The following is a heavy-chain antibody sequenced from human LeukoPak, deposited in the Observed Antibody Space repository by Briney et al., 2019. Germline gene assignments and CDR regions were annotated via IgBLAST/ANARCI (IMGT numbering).Heavy chain of an antibody. J-gene: IGHJ4*02. Sequence: GGSLRLSCAASGFTVSSNYMSWVRQAQGKGLEWVSVIYSGGSTYYADSVKGRFTISRDNSKNTLYLQMNSLRAEDTAVYYCARAGGGATCYFDYWGQGTLVTVSS. CDR1: GFTVSSNY. CDR2: IYSGGST. D-gene: IGHD1-26*01. V-gene: IGHV3-53*01. CDR3: ARAGGGATCYFDY.